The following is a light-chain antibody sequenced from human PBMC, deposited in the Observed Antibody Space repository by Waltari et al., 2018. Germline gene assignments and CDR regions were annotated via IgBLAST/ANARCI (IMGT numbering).Light chain of an antibody. V-gene: IGKV1-39*01. J-gene: IGKJ4*01. CDR2: AAS. CDR1: QDSDRY. Sequence: DVQVTQSPSSLSASVGDSVTITCRTSQDSDRYLIWYQQKPGNAPKLLIYAASYLQSGVPSRFSGSGSGTDFSLTISSLQPEDFAVYYCQQNYRTPTFGGGTKVEVK. CDR3: QQNYRTPT.